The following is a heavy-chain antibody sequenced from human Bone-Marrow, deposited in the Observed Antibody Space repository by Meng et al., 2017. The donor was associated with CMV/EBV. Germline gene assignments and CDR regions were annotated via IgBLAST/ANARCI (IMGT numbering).Heavy chain of an antibody. J-gene: IGHJ6*02. D-gene: IGHD2-2*02. CDR3: ARDTVVVPAAIRYYYYGMDV. CDR1: GGTLDSNA. CDR2: IIPILGIA. Sequence: SVKVSCKASGGTLDSNAISWVRQAPGQGLEWMGRIIPILGIANYAQKFQGRVTITADKSTSTAYMELSSLRSEDTAVYYCARDTVVVPAAIRYYYYGMDVWGQGTTVTVSS. V-gene: IGHV1-69*04.